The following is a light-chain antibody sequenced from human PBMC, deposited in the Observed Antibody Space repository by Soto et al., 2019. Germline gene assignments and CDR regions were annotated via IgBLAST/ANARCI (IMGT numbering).Light chain of an antibody. CDR1: SSNVGGYNY. CDR3: SSYTSSSTRV. CDR2: EVS. V-gene: IGLV2-14*01. Sequence: QSALTQPASVSGSPGQSITTSCTGTSSNVGGYNYVSWYQQHQGKAPKLIIYEVSNRPSGVSNRFSGSKSGNTASLTISGLQAEDEADYYCSSYTSSSTRVFGGGTMLTVL. J-gene: IGLJ3*02.